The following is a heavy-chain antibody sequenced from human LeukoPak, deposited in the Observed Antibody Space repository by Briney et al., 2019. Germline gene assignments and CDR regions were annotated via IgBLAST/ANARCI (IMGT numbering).Heavy chain of an antibody. CDR3: ARRFNGGSYYFDY. Sequence: SGTLSLTCAVSGYSISSGYYWGWIRQPPGKGLEWIGSIYHSGSTYYNPSLKSRVTISVDTSKNQFSLKLSSVTAADTAVYYCARRFNGGSYYFDYWGQGTLVTVSS. J-gene: IGHJ4*02. D-gene: IGHD1-26*01. V-gene: IGHV4-38-2*01. CDR2: IYHSGST. CDR1: GYSISSGYY.